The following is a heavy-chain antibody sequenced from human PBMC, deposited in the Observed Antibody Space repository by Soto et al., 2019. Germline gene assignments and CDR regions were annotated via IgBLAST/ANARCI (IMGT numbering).Heavy chain of an antibody. CDR1: GYSFTSYW. CDR2: IYPGDSDT. V-gene: IGHV5-51*01. Sequence: GESLKISCKGSGYSFTSYWIGWVRQMPGKGLEWMGIIYPGDSDTRYSPSFQGQVTIPADKSISTTYLQWSSLKASDTAMYYCARIVGGYCSGGSCTNHYYHNAMDVWGPGTTTTGS. D-gene: IGHD2-15*01. CDR3: ARIVGGYCSGGSCTNHYYHNAMDV. J-gene: IGHJ6*02.